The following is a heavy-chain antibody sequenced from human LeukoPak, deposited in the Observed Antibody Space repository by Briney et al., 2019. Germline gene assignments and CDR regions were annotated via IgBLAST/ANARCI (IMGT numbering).Heavy chain of an antibody. D-gene: IGHD5-12*01. Sequence: GASVKVSCKASGYTFTSYGISSVRQAPGQGLEWMGWISAYNGNTNYAQKLQGRVTMTTDTSTSTAYMELRSLRSDDTAVYYCARAGQNQWLALPYFDYWGQGTLVTVSS. CDR1: GYTFTSYG. CDR3: ARAGQNQWLALPYFDY. CDR2: ISAYNGNT. J-gene: IGHJ4*02. V-gene: IGHV1-18*01.